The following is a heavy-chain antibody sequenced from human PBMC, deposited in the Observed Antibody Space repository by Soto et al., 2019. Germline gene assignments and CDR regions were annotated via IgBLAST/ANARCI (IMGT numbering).Heavy chain of an antibody. D-gene: IGHD1-26*01. J-gene: IGHJ4*02. CDR2: ISGSGAST. CDR3: AKNSTGYSGSYFDY. CDR1: GFSFSGYA. Sequence: EVQLLESGGGVGQPGGSLRLSCAATGFSFSGYAMSWVRQAAGKGLEWVSTISGSGASTFYADSVKGRFTISRDNSKNTCYLQINSLRAEDTAVYYCAKNSTGYSGSYFDYWGQGTLVTVSS. V-gene: IGHV3-23*01.